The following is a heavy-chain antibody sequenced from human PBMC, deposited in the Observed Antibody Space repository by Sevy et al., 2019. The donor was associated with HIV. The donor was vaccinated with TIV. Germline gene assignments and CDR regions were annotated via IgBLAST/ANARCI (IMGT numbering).Heavy chain of an antibody. Sequence: GGSLRLSCAASGFTFNKYDMHWVRQPTGKGLEWLSGIGVRGDTHYPGAGKGRFTISKENAKNSLYLQMEDLRAGDTAVYYCATEGTGEQRAGFDFWGQGTLVTVSS. V-gene: IGHV3-13*01. D-gene: IGHD7-27*01. J-gene: IGHJ4*02. CDR2: IGVRGDT. CDR1: GFTFNKYD. CDR3: ATEGTGEQRAGFDF.